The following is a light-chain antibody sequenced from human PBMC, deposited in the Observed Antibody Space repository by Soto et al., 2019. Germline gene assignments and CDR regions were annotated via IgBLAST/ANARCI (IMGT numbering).Light chain of an antibody. Sequence: DIQMTQSPSSLSASLGDTVTITCRASQSISSYLNWYQQKPGKAPKLLIYGASSLQSGVPSTFSGSGSGTEFTLTISSLQPDDSATYYCQQSYSNPTTFGGGTTVEIK. J-gene: IGKJ4*01. CDR1: QSISSY. CDR3: QQSYSNPTT. CDR2: GAS. V-gene: IGKV1-39*01.